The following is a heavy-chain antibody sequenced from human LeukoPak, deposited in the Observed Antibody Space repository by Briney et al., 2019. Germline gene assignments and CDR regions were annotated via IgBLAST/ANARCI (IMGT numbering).Heavy chain of an antibody. D-gene: IGHD3-9*01. J-gene: IGHJ5*02. Sequence: SETLSLTCTVSGGSISSSFYYWGWIRQPPGKGLEWIGSIYHSGSTYYNPSLKSRVTISVDTSRNQFSLKLSSVTAADTAVYYCARDMTDWWFDPWGQGTLVTVSS. CDR1: GGSISSSFYY. CDR3: ARDMTDWWFDP. V-gene: IGHV4-39*07. CDR2: IYHSGST.